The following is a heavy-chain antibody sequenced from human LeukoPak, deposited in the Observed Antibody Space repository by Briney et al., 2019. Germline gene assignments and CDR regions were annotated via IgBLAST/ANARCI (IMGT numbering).Heavy chain of an antibody. CDR1: GGSISSGGYY. D-gene: IGHD6-6*01. J-gene: IGHJ6*02. CDR2: IDYSGSP. Sequence: PSQTLSLTCTVSGGSISSGGYYWTWIRQHPGKGLEWIGYIDYSGSPYYNPSLKGRVDISVDTSKNQFSLKLSSVTAADTAVYSCARDSRHPYYYGMDVWGQGTPVTVSS. CDR3: ARDSRHPYYYGMDV. V-gene: IGHV4-31*03.